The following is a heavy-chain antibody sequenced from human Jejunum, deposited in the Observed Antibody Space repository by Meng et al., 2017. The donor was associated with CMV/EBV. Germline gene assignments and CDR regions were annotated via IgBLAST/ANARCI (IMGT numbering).Heavy chain of an antibody. V-gene: IGHV3-7*01. J-gene: IGHJ5*02. Sequence: ASGFTFRNYWMSWVRQAPGKGLEWVANINQDGSETYYVDSVKGRFTISRDNAKNSLYLQMNSLRAEDTAVYYCARDEGTHGWFDPWGQGTLVTVSS. CDR3: ARDEGTHGWFDP. D-gene: IGHD3-10*01. CDR2: INQDGSET. CDR1: GFTFRNYW.